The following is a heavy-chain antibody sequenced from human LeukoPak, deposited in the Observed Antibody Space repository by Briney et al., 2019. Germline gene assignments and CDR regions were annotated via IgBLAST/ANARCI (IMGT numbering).Heavy chain of an antibody. CDR1: GFTFSSYA. J-gene: IGHJ4*02. Sequence: GGSLRLPCAASGFTFSSYAMSWVRQAPGKGLEWVSAISGSGGSTYYADSVKGRFTISRDNSKNTLYLQMNSLRAEDTAVYYCAKDDLTYYDFWSGYPNSLDYWGQGTLVTVSS. CDR3: AKDDLTYYDFWSGYPNSLDY. V-gene: IGHV3-23*01. CDR2: ISGSGGST. D-gene: IGHD3-3*01.